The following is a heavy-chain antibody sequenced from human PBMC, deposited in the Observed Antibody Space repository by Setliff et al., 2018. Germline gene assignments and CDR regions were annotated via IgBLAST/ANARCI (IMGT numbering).Heavy chain of an antibody. CDR2: INTDNGKT. CDR1: GYSFTTEG. CDR3: ARGARLSYGDLPNFDY. V-gene: IGHV1-18*01. Sequence: ASVKVSCKTSGYSFTTEGITWVRQAPGQGLGWMGAINTDNGKTDYAQKFQGRVTMSTDTSTTMAYMELSSLRSDDTAVYYCARGARLSYGDLPNFDYWGQGTLVTVSS. D-gene: IGHD4-17*01. J-gene: IGHJ4*02.